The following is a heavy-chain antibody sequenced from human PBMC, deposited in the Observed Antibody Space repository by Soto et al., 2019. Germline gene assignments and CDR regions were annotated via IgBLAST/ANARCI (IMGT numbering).Heavy chain of an antibody. D-gene: IGHD6-13*01. J-gene: IGHJ6*02. CDR3: AKDPRSSSSRYYYYGMDV. CDR1: GFTFSSYA. Sequence: PGGSLRLSCAASGFTFSSYAMSWVRQAPGKGLEWVSAISGSGGSTYYADSVKGRFTISRDNSKNTLYLQMNSLRAEDTAVYYCAKDPRSSSSRYYYYGMDVWGQGTTVTVSS. V-gene: IGHV3-23*01. CDR2: ISGSGGST.